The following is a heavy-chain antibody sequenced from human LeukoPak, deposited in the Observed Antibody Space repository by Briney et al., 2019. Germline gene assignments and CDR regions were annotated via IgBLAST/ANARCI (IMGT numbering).Heavy chain of an antibody. V-gene: IGHV4-31*03. CDR3: ARDREVRGVILGYFDY. Sequence: SETLSLTCTVSGGSISSGGYYWSWIRQHPGKGLEWIGYIYYGGSTYYNPSLKSRVTISVDTSKNQFSLKLSSVTAADTAVYYCARDREVRGVILGYFDYWGQGTLVTVSS. CDR1: GGSISSGGYY. D-gene: IGHD3-10*01. J-gene: IGHJ4*02. CDR2: IYYGGST.